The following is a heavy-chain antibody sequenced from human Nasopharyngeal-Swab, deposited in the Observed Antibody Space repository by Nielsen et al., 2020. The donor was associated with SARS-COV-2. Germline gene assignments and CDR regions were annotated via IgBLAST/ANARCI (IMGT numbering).Heavy chain of an antibody. CDR1: GGSISSGGYS. CDR2: IYHSGST. V-gene: IGHV4-30-2*01. D-gene: IGHD2-2*01. J-gene: IGHJ4*02. Sequence: SETLSLTCAVSGGSISSGGYSWSWIRQPPGKGLEWIGYIYHSGSTYYNPSLKSRVTISVDRSKNQFSLKLSSVTAADTAVYYCARSIVVVPAGFDYWGQGTLVTVSS. CDR3: ARSIVVVPAGFDY.